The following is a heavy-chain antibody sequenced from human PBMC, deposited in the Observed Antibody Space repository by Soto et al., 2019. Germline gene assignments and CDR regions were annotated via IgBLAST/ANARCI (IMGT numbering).Heavy chain of an antibody. V-gene: IGHV4-39*01. D-gene: IGHD6-13*01. Sequence: ADPLSLTCTVCISSMSSSSYCWGWLRQPPGKGLYWIGSIYYSGSTYYNPSLKSRVTISVDTSKNQFSLKLSSVTAADTAVYYCARHEYIAAAGTNDAFDIWGQGTMVT. J-gene: IGHJ3*02. CDR1: ISSMSSSSYC. CDR2: IYYSGST. CDR3: ARHEYIAAAGTNDAFDI.